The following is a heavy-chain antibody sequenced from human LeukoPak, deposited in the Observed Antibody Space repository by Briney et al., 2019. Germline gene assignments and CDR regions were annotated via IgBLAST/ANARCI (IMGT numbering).Heavy chain of an antibody. CDR1: GFTASSNY. CDR3: ARILTGTLYFES. D-gene: IGHD1-7*01. V-gene: IGHV3-66*01. CDR2: FYGGVTT. Sequence: GGSLRLSCAASGFTASSNYMSWVRQAPGKGLEWVSVFYGGVTTYYADSVKGRFTISRDNSKNTLYLQMNSLRAEDTAVYYCARILTGTLYFESWGQGTLVTVSS. J-gene: IGHJ4*02.